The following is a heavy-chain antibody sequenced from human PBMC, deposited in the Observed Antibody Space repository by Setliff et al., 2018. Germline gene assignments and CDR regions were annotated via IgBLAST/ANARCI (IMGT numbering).Heavy chain of an antibody. CDR2: INQDGSET. Sequence: GGSLRLSCAASGFTFSSHWMTWVRQAPGKGLEWVANINQDGSETYYVDSLKGRFSVSRDNGKNSLYLQMNSLRAEDTAVYYCARASKGLYCGSDCFYTFDSWGPGTRVTVSS. D-gene: IGHD2-21*02. J-gene: IGHJ4*02. CDR1: GFTFSSHW. V-gene: IGHV3-7*01. CDR3: ARASKGLYCGSDCFYTFDS.